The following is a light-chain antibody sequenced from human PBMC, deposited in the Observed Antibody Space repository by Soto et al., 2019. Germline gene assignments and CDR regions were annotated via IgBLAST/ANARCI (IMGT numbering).Light chain of an antibody. J-gene: IGLJ1*01. CDR1: SSDVGGYNY. Sequence: QSSLTQPASVSGSPGQSITISCTGTSSDVGGYNYVSWYQQHPGKAPKLMIYDVSNRPSGVSNRFSGSKSGNTASLTISGLQPEDEADYYCSSYTSSSTPYDFGTGTKVTVL. V-gene: IGLV2-14*01. CDR2: DVS. CDR3: SSYTSSSTPYD.